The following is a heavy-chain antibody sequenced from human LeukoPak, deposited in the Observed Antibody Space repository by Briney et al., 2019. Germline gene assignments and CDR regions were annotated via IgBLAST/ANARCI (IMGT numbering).Heavy chain of an antibody. CDR2: IIPIFGTA. V-gene: IGHV1-69*13. CDR3: ARSKWELLGYFDY. J-gene: IGHJ4*02. Sequence: SVKVSCKASGGTFSSYAISWVRQAPGQGLEWMGGIIPIFGTANYAQKFQGRVTITADESTSTAYMELSSLRSEDTAVYYCARSKWELLGYFDYWGQGTLVTVSS. D-gene: IGHD1-26*01. CDR1: GGTFSSYA.